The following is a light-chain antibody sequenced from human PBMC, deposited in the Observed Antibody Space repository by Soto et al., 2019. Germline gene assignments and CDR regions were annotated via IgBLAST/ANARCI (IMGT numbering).Light chain of an antibody. J-gene: IGKJ4*01. CDR3: QQYNDWLS. CDR2: DAS. Sequence: EIVMTQSPATLSVSPGERATLSCRASQSVSSNLAWYHQKPGQPPRLLSYDASTRATGLPARFSGSGSGTEFTLTISSLQSEDFGVYFCQQYNDWLSFGGGTKVEIK. V-gene: IGKV3-15*01. CDR1: QSVSSN.